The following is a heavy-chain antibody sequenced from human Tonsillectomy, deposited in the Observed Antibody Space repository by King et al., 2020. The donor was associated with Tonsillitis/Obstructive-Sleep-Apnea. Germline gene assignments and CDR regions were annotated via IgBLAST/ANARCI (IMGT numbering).Heavy chain of an antibody. Sequence: VQLVESGGGLVQPGGSLRLSCAASGFTFNSYAMIWVRQAPGKGLEWVSSISGRGHMTSYADSVKGRFTISRDNSKNTVSLQMNSLRAEDTAVYYCAKDLRCSSISCYSDYYYYMDVWGKGTTVTVSS. CDR2: ISGRGHMT. D-gene: IGHD2-2*01. CDR3: AKDLRCSSISCYSDYYYYMDV. V-gene: IGHV3-23*04. J-gene: IGHJ6*03. CDR1: GFTFNSYA.